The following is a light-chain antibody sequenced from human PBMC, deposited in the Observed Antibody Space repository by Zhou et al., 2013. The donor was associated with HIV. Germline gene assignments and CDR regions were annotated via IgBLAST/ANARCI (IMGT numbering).Light chain of an antibody. V-gene: IGLV2-14*03. J-gene: IGLJ2*01. CDR1: GGDIGSYNY. Sequence: QSALTQPASVSGSPGQSITISCAGTGGDIGSYNYVSWYQQHSGKVPKLMIYDVSKRPSGISNRFSGSKSGNTASLTISGLQADDEADYYCSSYTSSNSPVVFGGGTKLTVL. CDR2: DVS. CDR3: SSYTSSNSPVV.